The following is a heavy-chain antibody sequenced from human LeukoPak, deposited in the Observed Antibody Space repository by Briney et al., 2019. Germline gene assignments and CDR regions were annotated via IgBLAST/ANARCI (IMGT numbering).Heavy chain of an antibody. D-gene: IGHD4-17*01. J-gene: IGHJ4*02. CDR1: GFTFSSYA. CDR2: ISYDGSNK. V-gene: IGHV3-30-3*01. CDR3: ARGDYGDNGGFDY. Sequence: GGSLRLSCAASGFTFSSYAMHWVRQAPGKGLEWVAVISYDGSNKYYADSVKGRFTISRDNSKNTLYLQMNSLRAEDTAAYYCARGDYGDNGGFDYWGQGTLVTVSS.